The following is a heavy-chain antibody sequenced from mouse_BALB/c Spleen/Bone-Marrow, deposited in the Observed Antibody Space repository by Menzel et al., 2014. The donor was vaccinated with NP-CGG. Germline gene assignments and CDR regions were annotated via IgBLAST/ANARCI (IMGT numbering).Heavy chain of an antibody. Sequence: QVQLQQSDAELVKPGASVKISCKASGYTFTDHAIHWVKQKPEQGLEWIGYISPGNGDIKYNEKFKGKATLTADKSSSAAYMQLSGLTSEDSVVYICRRSVGNPFDHWGQGTTLTVSS. CDR3: RRSVGNPFDH. V-gene: IGHV1S53*02. CDR2: ISPGNGDI. D-gene: IGHD2-1*01. CDR1: GYTFTDHA. J-gene: IGHJ2*01.